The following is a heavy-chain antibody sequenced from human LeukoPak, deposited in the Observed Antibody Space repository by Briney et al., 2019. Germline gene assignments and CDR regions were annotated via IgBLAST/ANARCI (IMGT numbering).Heavy chain of an antibody. CDR2: ISYDGSNK. CDR1: GFTFSSYG. D-gene: IGHD2-2*01. Sequence: GRSLRLSCAASGFTFSSYGMHWVRQAPGEGLEWVAVISYDGSNKYYADSVKGRFTISRDNSKNTLYLQMNSLRAEDTAVYYCAKDHVRFPPYQLLSHWGQGTLVTVSS. V-gene: IGHV3-30*18. CDR3: AKDHVRFPPYQLLSH. J-gene: IGHJ4*02.